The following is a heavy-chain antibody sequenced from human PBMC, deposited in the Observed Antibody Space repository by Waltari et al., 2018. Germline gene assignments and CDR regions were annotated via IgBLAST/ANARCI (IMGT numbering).Heavy chain of an antibody. J-gene: IGHJ6*02. Sequence: QVQLQESGPGLVKPSETLSLTCTVSGGSISSYYWSWIRQPPGKGLEWIGYIYYSGSTNYNPSLKSRVTISVDTSKNQFSLKLSSVTAADTAVYYCARDRIVVVPAAIKGEGYYYGMDVWGQGTTVTVSS. CDR2: IYYSGST. V-gene: IGHV4-59*01. D-gene: IGHD2-2*02. CDR3: ARDRIVVVPAAIKGEGYYYGMDV. CDR1: GGSISSYY.